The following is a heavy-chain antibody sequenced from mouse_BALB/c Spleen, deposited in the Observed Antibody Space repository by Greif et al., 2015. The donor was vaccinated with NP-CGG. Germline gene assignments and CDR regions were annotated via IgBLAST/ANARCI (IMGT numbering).Heavy chain of an antibody. J-gene: IGHJ2*01. CDR2: ISSGSSTI. CDR3: ARSRGSGYPFDY. CDR1: GFTFSSFG. Sequence: DVKLVESGGGLVQPGGSRKLSCAASGFTFSSFGMHWVRQAPEKGLEWVAYISSGSSTIYYADTVKGRFTISRDNPKNTLFLQMTSLRSEDTAMYYCARSRGSGYPFDYWGQGTTLTVSS. D-gene: IGHD3-1*01. V-gene: IGHV5-17*02.